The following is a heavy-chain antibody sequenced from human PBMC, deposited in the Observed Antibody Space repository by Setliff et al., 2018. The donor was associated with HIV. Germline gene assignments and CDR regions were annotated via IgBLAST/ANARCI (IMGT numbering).Heavy chain of an antibody. D-gene: IGHD5-18*01. CDR1: GVSITSATYY. Sequence: TLSLPCAVSGVSITSATYYWSWIRHSPGKGLEWIGYIDYSGSAFYNPSLKSRLTISRDTSKNQFSLRMKSVTAADTAVYYCAREGKTALVTKYFDYWGQGTLITVSS. CDR3: AREGKTALVTKYFDY. J-gene: IGHJ4*02. V-gene: IGHV4-31*11. CDR2: IDYSGSA.